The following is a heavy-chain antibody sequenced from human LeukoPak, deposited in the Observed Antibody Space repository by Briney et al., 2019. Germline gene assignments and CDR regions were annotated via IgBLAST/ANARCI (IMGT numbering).Heavy chain of an antibody. V-gene: IGHV3-23*01. D-gene: IGHD2-15*01. CDR3: AREYSRADAFDI. J-gene: IGHJ3*02. CDR2: ISGSGGST. CDR1: GFTFSSYA. Sequence: GGSLRLSCAASGFTFSSYAMSWVRQAPGRGLEWVSAISGSGGSTYYADSEKGRFTISRDSSKNTLYLQMNTLRAEDTAVYYCAREYSRADAFDIWGQGTLVTVSS.